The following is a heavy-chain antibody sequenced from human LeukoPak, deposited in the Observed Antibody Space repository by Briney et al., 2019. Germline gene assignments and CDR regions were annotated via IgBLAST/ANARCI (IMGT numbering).Heavy chain of an antibody. CDR1: GGSTSSSSLY. CDR2: IYYSGST. V-gene: IGHV4-39*01. Sequence: SETLSLTCTVSGGSTSSSSLYWGWIRQPPGKGLEWIGSIYYSGSTYYNPSLKSRVTISVDTSKNQFSLKLSSVTAADTAVYYCGAAVVGIFDYWGQGTLVTVSS. CDR3: GAAVVGIFDY. J-gene: IGHJ4*02. D-gene: IGHD6-19*01.